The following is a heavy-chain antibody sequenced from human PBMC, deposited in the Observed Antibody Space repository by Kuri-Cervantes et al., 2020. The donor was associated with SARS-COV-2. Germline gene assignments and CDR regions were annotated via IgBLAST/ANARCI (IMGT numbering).Heavy chain of an antibody. V-gene: IGHV3-30-3*01. CDR3: VRDGDHWNFDY. J-gene: IGHJ4*02. D-gene: IGHD1-1*01. CDR2: ISYDGSNK. CDR1: GFTFSSYA. Sequence: GGSLRLSCAASGFTFSSYAMHWVRQAPGKGLEWVAVISYDGSNKYYADSVKGRFTISRDNSKNTLYLQMNSLRAEDTAVYYCVRDGDHWNFDYWGQGNLVNVSS.